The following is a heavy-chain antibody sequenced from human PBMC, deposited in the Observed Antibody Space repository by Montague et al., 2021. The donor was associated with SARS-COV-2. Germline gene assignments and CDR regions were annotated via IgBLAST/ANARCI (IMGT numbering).Heavy chain of an antibody. CDR1: GESMTRSW. CDR3: TRARSKAIDY. Sequence: SETLSLTCAVSGESMTRSWWTWVRQPPGQRLQWIGKIFHYGTSRSNYXRGLESRVTISIDTSKNQFFLRLSSVTAADTALYFCTRARSKAIDYWGQGALVTVSS. CDR2: IFHYGTS. V-gene: IGHV4-4*02. J-gene: IGHJ4*02. D-gene: IGHD2/OR15-2a*01.